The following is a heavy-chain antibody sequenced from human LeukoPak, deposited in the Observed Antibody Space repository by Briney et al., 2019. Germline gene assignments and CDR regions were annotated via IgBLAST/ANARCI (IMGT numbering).Heavy chain of an antibody. CDR3: AKDFLSYGDYGGGFDF. J-gene: IGHJ4*02. Sequence: GGSLRLSCAASGFTFRSYGMHWVRQAPGKGLEWVSVISYDGSNKYYADSVKGRFTISRDNSKNTLYLQMNSLRAEDTAVYYCAKDFLSYGDYGGGFDFWGQGTLVTVSS. CDR1: GFTFRSYG. D-gene: IGHD4-17*01. V-gene: IGHV3-30*18. CDR2: ISYDGSNK.